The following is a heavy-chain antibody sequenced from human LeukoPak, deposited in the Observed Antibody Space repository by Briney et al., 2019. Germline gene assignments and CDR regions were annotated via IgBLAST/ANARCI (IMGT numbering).Heavy chain of an antibody. D-gene: IGHD2-15*01. CDR1: GYTFTSYY. CDR3: ARGLGYCSGGRCYSVWFFDY. J-gene: IGHJ4*02. V-gene: IGHV1-18*04. CDR2: ISTYNGNT. Sequence: WASVKVSCKASGYTFTSYYMHWVRQAPGQGLEWMGWISTYNGNTNYAQNLQGRVTLTTDTSTSTAYMELRSLRSDDTAVYYCARGLGYCSGGRCYSVWFFDYWGQGTLVTVSS.